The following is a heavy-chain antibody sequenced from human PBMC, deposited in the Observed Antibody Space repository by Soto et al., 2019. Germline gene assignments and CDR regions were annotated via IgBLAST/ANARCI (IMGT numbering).Heavy chain of an antibody. CDR1: GGTFRSYP. V-gene: IGHV1-69*01. J-gene: IGHJ4*02. D-gene: IGHD1-26*01. CDR3: ARGHGVVGPTRFDW. Sequence: QVQLVQSGAEVKKPGSSVKVSCKASGGTFRSYPINWVRQAPGQGLEWMGGIIPIFGTTNYAQKFQGRVTITADESMITAFMELSSLRSEDTAVFYCARGHGVVGPTRFDWWGQGTLVTVSS. CDR2: IIPIFGTT.